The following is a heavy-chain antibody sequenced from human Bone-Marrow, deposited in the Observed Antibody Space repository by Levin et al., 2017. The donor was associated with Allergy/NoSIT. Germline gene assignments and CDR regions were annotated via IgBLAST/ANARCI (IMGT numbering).Heavy chain of an antibody. J-gene: IGHJ3*02. CDR1: GFLFNLYA. D-gene: IGHD3-16*01. CDR3: AKDLRNYGEDALDM. CDR2: ISGSGSSS. V-gene: IGHV3-23*01. Sequence: ASVKVSCEASGFLFNLYAMTWVRQAPGKGLEWVSLISGSGSSSFYADSVKGRFTISRDNSKSLLYLQMSSLRAEDSAVYYCAKDLRNYGEDALDMWGQGTMVTVSS.